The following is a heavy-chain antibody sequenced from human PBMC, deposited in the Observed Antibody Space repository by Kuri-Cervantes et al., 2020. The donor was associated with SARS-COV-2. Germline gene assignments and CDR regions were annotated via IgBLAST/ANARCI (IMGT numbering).Heavy chain of an antibody. J-gene: IGHJ4*02. CDR2: IYYSGST. V-gene: IGHV4-59*05. CDR1: GGSISSYY. Sequence: SETLSLTCTVSGGSISSYYWSWIRQPPGKGLEWIGSIYYSGSTYYNPSLKSRVTISVDTSKNQFSLKLSSVTAADTAVYYCARLYYDILTGYYRHYFDYWGQGTLVTVSS. D-gene: IGHD3-9*01. CDR3: ARLYYDILTGYYRHYFDY.